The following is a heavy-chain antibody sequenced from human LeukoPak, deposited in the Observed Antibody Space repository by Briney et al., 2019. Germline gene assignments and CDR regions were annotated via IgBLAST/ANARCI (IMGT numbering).Heavy chain of an antibody. CDR2: ISSSSSTI. CDR3: ARMGGSGSYYFSRFLDY. D-gene: IGHD3-10*01. CDR1: GFTFSSYS. Sequence: PGGSLRLSCAASGFTFSSYSMTWVRQAPGKGLEWVSYISSSSSTIYYADSVKGRFTISRDNAKNSLYLQMNSLRDEDTAVYYCARMGGSGSYYFSRFLDYWGQGTLVTVSS. J-gene: IGHJ4*02. V-gene: IGHV3-48*02.